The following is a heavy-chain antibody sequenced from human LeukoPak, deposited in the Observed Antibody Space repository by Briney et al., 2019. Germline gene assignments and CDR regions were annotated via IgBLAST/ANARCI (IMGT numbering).Heavy chain of an antibody. CDR3: ARDFDDYVWGSYRTHPSGFDY. CDR2: IKQDGSEK. D-gene: IGHD3-16*02. Sequence: GGSLRLSCAASGFTFSSYWMSWVRQAPGKGLEWVANIKQDGSEKYYVDSVKGRFTISRDNAKNSLYLQMNSLRAEDTAVYYCARDFDDYVWGSYRTHPSGFDYWGQGTLVTVSS. V-gene: IGHV3-7*01. CDR1: GFTFSSYW. J-gene: IGHJ4*02.